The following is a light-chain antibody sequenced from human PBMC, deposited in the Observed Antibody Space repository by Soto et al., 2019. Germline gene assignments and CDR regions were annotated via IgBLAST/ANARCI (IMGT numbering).Light chain of an antibody. CDR2: LNSDGSH. Sequence: QLVLTQSPSASASLGASVKLTGTLSSGHSDYAIAWHQQQPEKGPRYLMKLNSDGSHSKGDGIPDRFSGSSSGAERYLTISSLQSDDEADYYCQTWATGFHVVFGGGTKLTVL. CDR1: SGHSDYA. J-gene: IGLJ2*01. V-gene: IGLV4-69*01. CDR3: QTWATGFHVV.